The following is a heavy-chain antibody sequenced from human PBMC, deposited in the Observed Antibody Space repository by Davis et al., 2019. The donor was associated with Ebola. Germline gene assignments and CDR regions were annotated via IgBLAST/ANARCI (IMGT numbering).Heavy chain of an antibody. CDR3: ARERLRGGGDCLDC. V-gene: IGHV3-48*03. J-gene: IGHJ4*02. CDR2: ISGSGSNV. D-gene: IGHD2-21*02. CDR1: GFTLSTYE. Sequence: PGGSLRLSCVASGFTLSTYEINWVRQAPGKGLEWVSYISGSGSNVYYADSVRGRFTSSRDSAKDSVYLQMNSLRVDDTAVYYCARERLRGGGDCLDCWGQGTLVTVSS.